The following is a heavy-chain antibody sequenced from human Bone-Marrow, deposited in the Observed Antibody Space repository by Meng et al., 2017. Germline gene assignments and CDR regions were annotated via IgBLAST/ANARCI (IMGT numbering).Heavy chain of an antibody. CDR1: GYSFTSYW. J-gene: IGHJ4*02. V-gene: IGHV5-51*01. CDR3: ARYIAAAGSDY. D-gene: IGHD6-13*01. CDR2: IYPGDSGT. Sequence: TVSRLGSGYSFTSYWIGWVRQMPGKGLEWMGIIYPGDSGTRYSPPFQGQVTISADKSISTAYQQWSSLTASDAAMYYCARYIAAAGSDYWGQGTLVTVSS.